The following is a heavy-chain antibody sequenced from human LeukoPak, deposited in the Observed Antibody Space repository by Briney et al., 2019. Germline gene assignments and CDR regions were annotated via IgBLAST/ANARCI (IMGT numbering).Heavy chain of an antibody. CDR2: ITSGSVTM. V-gene: IGHV3-48*01. CDR1: GFTFSTYS. CDR3: ARGLYCSSTSCYGFDY. Sequence: GGSLRLSCAASGFTFSTYSMNWVRQAPGKGLEWVSYITSGSVTMFYADSVKGRFTISRDNAENSMYLQMNNLRAEDTAVYYCARGLYCSSTSCYGFDYWGQGTLVTVSS. J-gene: IGHJ4*02. D-gene: IGHD2-2*01.